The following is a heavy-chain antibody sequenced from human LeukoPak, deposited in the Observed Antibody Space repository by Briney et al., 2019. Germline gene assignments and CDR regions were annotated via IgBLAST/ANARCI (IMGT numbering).Heavy chain of an antibody. CDR2: INHSGST. Sequence: SETLSLTCAVYGGSFSGYYWSWIRQPPGKGLEWIGEINHSGSTNYNPSLKSRVTISVDTSKNQFSLELSSVTAADTAVYYCAREGLWLDYYYMDVWGKGTTVTVSS. D-gene: IGHD3-10*01. V-gene: IGHV4-34*01. CDR1: GGSFSGYY. J-gene: IGHJ6*03. CDR3: AREGLWLDYYYMDV.